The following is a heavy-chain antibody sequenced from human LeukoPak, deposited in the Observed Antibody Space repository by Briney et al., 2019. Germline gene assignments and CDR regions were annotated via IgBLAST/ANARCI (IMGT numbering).Heavy chain of an antibody. Sequence: SETLSLTCTVSGVSISSSNSYWGWIRQPPGKGLEWIGEINHSGSTNYNPSLKSRVTISVDTSKNQFSLKLSSVTAADTAVYYCASGLFATPYYFDYWGQGTLVTVSS. V-gene: IGHV4-39*07. J-gene: IGHJ4*02. CDR2: INHSGST. CDR3: ASGLFATPYYFDY. CDR1: GVSISSSNSY. D-gene: IGHD3-16*01.